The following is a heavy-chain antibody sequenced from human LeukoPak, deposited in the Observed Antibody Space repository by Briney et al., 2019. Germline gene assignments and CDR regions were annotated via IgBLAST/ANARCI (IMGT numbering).Heavy chain of an antibody. V-gene: IGHV1-46*01. CDR2: INPSGGST. D-gene: IGHD6-6*01. Sequence: GASVKVSCKASGYTFTGYYMHWVRQAPGQGLEWMGIINPSGGSTSYAQKFQGRVTMTRDMSTSTVYMELSSLRSEDTAVYYCARRAEVYSSSSQYYYYYYMDVWGKGTTVTVSS. CDR3: ARRAEVYSSSSQYYYYYYMDV. CDR1: GYTFTGYY. J-gene: IGHJ6*03.